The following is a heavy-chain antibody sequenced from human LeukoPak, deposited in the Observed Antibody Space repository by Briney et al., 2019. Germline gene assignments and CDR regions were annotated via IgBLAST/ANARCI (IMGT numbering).Heavy chain of an antibody. CDR3: ARDGYYYDSSGYYYLDY. CDR1: GYTFTSYD. D-gene: IGHD3-22*01. CDR2: ISAYNGHT. J-gene: IGHJ4*02. Sequence: GASVKVSCKASGYTFTSYDINWVRQATGQGLEWMGWISAYNGHTNYAQKLQGRVTMTTDTSTSTAYMELRSLRSDDTAVYYCARDGYYYDSSGYYYLDYWGQGTLVTVSS. V-gene: IGHV1-18*01.